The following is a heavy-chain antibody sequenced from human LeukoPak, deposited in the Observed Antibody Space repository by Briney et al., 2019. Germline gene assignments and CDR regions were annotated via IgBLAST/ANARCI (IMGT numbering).Heavy chain of an antibody. CDR2: INPNSGDT. D-gene: IGHD2-2*01. V-gene: IGHV1-2*02. J-gene: IGHJ4*02. Sequence: GASVKVSCKASGYTFTDYYLDWVRQAPGQGFEWMGWINPNSGDTNYAQKFQGRVTMTRDTSISTAHMEMSRLRSGDTAVYYCARANFLYCSSTTCLFDYWGQGTLVTVSS. CDR3: ARANFLYCSSTTCLFDY. CDR1: GYTFTDYY.